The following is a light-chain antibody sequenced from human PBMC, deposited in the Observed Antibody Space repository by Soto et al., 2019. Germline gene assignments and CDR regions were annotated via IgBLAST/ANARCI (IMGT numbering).Light chain of an antibody. CDR2: GAS. J-gene: IGKJ2*01. CDR1: QSVSSN. Sequence: EMVMTQSPATLSVSPGERATLSCRASQSVSSNLAWYQKKPGQAPRLLIYGASTRATGVPARFSGSGSGTELTLTISSLHSEDFAVYYCLQYNNWPPYTFGQGTKLEIK. V-gene: IGKV3-15*01. CDR3: LQYNNWPPYT.